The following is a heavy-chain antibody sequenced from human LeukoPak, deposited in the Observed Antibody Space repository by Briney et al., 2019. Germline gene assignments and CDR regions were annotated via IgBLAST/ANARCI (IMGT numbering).Heavy chain of an antibody. CDR2: ISYDGSNK. J-gene: IGHJ4*02. V-gene: IGHV3-30-3*01. D-gene: IGHD3-16*01. Sequence: GGSLRLSCAASGFTFSSYAMHWVRQAPGKGLEWVAVISYDGSNKYYADSVKSRFTISRDNSKNTLYLQMNSLRAEDTAVYYCARVYDYVWGSLDYWGQGTLVTVSS. CDR3: ARVYDYVWGSLDY. CDR1: GFTFSSYA.